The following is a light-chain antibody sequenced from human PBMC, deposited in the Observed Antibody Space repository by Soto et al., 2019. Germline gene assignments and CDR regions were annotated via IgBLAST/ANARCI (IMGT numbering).Light chain of an antibody. Sequence: PGERVTLSCRTSKSVSSSYLAWYQQRPGQAPRLLIYGASSRATGIPDRFTGSTSGTDFTLTISSLEPEDFAVYYCQLYGSSPLYTFGQGTKLEIK. CDR1: KSVSSSY. V-gene: IGKV3-20*01. CDR2: GAS. J-gene: IGKJ2*01. CDR3: QLYGSSPLYT.